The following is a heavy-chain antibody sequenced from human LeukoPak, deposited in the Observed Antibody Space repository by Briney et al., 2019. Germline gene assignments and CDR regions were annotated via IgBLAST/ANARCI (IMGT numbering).Heavy chain of an antibody. CDR3: ARESTGWYPDY. CDR2: IKADGSES. D-gene: IGHD6-19*01. J-gene: IGHJ4*02. Sequence: GGSLRLSCAASGFTFSDYWMSWVRQAPGKGLEWVANIKADGSESHFVDSLRGRFTISRDNAQNSLYLQLNSLRAEDTAVYYCARESTGWYPDYWGQGTLVTVSS. V-gene: IGHV3-7*01. CDR1: GFTFSDYW.